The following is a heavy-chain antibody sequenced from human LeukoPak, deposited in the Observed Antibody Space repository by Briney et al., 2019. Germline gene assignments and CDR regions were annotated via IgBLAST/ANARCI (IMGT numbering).Heavy chain of an antibody. D-gene: IGHD1-14*01. Sequence: GGSLRLSCAASGFSFTRNWMHWVRQTPGKRLEWVAELNEDGTVKYYVDSVKGRFTISRGNAKNSLYLQMNRLRAEDTGVYFCANVPRSTVSYWGRGTLVTVSS. CDR2: LNEDGTVK. CDR3: ANVPRSTVSY. J-gene: IGHJ4*02. V-gene: IGHV3-7*01. CDR1: GFSFTRNW.